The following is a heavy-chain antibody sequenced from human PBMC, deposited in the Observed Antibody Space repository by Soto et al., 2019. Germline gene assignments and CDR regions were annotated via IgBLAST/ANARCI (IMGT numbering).Heavy chain of an antibody. J-gene: IGHJ3*02. V-gene: IGHV3-30*18. CDR3: AKGGYSYANDAFDI. CDR1: GFTFSSYG. CDR2: ISYDGSNK. D-gene: IGHD5-18*01. Sequence: QVQLVESGGGVVQPGRSLRLSCAASGFTFSSYGMHWVRQAPGKGLEWVAVISYDGSNKYYADSVKGRFTISRDNSKNTLYLQINSLRAEDTAVYYCAKGGYSYANDAFDIWGQGTMVTVSS.